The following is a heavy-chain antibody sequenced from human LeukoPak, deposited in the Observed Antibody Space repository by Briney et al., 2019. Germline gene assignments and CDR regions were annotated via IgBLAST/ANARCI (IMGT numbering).Heavy chain of an antibody. V-gene: IGHV3-53*01. CDR3: ARSHDYGSYYFDY. D-gene: IGHD4-17*01. CDR2: IYSGGST. J-gene: IGHJ4*02. Sequence: GSLRLSCAASGFTVSSNYMSWVRQAPGKGLEWVSVIYSGGSTYYADSVKGRFTISRDNSKNTLYLQMNSLRAEDTAVYYCARSHDYGSYYFDYWGQGTLVTVSS. CDR1: GFTVSSNY.